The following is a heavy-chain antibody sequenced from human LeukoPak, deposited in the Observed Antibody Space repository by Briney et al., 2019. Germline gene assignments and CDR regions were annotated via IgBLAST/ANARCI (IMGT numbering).Heavy chain of an antibody. D-gene: IGHD6-6*01. Sequence: GGSLRLSCAASGFTFSNYVMHWVRQAPGKGLEWVAVISYDGSNTYYADSVKGRFTISRDNSKNTLYLQMNSLRGEDTAVYYCAKDRSSSFYYYGMDVWGQGTTVTVSS. CDR3: AKDRSSSFYYYGMDV. CDR1: GFTFSNYV. J-gene: IGHJ6*02. CDR2: ISYDGSNT. V-gene: IGHV3-30*18.